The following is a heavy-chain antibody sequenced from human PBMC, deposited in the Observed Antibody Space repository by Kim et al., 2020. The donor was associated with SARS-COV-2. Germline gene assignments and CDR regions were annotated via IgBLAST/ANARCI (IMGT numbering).Heavy chain of an antibody. V-gene: IGHV3-7*01. CDR3: ARDRGYSLDY. J-gene: IGHJ4*02. D-gene: IGHD2-15*01. Sequence: GGSLRLSCAASGFTFSSDWMSWVRQVPGKGLEWVAKIKEDGSERYHVYSVEGRFTISRDNAKNSLYLQMNSLRAEDTGIYYCARDRGYSLDYWGQGTLVTVSS. CDR1: GFTFSSDW. CDR2: IKEDGSER.